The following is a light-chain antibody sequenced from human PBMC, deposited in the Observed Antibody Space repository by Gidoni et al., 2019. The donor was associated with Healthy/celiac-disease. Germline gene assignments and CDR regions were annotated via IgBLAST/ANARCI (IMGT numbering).Light chain of an antibody. V-gene: IGKV1-33*01. Sequence: DIQMTQSPSSLSASVGDRVTITCQASQDISNYLNWYQQKPGKTPKLLIYDASNLETGVPSRFSGSGPGTDFTFTISSLQPEDIATYYCQQYDNAFTFGPGTKVDIK. CDR3: QQYDNAFT. CDR2: DAS. CDR1: QDISNY. J-gene: IGKJ3*01.